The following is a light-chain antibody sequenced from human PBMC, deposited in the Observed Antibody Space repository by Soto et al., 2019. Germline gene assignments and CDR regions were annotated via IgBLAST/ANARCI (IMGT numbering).Light chain of an antibody. CDR2: GAS. CDR3: QHYGSSPPIT. V-gene: IGKV3-20*01. J-gene: IGKJ5*01. Sequence: EIVLTQSPGTLSLSPGERATLSCRASQSVSSNYLAGYQQKPAQAPRLLIYGASSRATGIPDRFSGSGSGTDFTLTISRLEPEDFVVYYCQHYGSSPPITFGQGTRLDIK. CDR1: QSVSSNY.